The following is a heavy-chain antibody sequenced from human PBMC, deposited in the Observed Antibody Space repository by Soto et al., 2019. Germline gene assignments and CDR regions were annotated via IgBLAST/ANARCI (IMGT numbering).Heavy chain of an antibody. CDR3: ARDGLLGYCSGGSCYQPYYYYYYGMDV. CDR1: GVTFSSYS. CDR2: ISSSSSTI. Sequence: GGSLRLSCAASGVTFSSYSMNWVRQAPGKGLEWVSYISSSSSTIYYADSVKGRFTISRDNAKNSLYLQMNSLRDEDTAVYYCARDGLLGYCSGGSCYQPYYYYYYGMDVWGQGTTVTVSS. J-gene: IGHJ6*02. D-gene: IGHD2-15*01. V-gene: IGHV3-48*02.